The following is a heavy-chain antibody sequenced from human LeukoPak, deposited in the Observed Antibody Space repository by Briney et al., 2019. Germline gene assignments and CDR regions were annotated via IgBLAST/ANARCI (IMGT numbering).Heavy chain of an antibody. CDR3: ARTGYSSSWYWFDP. D-gene: IGHD6-13*01. J-gene: IGHJ5*02. CDR2: IYYSGST. V-gene: IGHV4-31*03. CDR1: GGSISSGGYY. Sequence: SETLSLTCTVSGGSISSGGYYWSWIRQHPGKGLEWIGYIYYSGSTYYNPSLKSRVTISVDTSKNQFSLKLSSVTAVDTAVYYCARTGYSSSWYWFDPWGQGTLVTVSS.